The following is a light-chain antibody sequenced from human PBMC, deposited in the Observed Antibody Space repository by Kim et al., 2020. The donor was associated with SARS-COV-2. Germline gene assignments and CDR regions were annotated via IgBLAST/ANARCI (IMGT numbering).Light chain of an antibody. CDR3: QSYDSSLSWV. CDR2: GNS. J-gene: IGLJ3*02. CDR1: SSKIGAGYD. Sequence: GQRVTISCTGSSSKIGAGYDVHWYQQLPGTAPKLLIYGNSNRPSGVPDRFSGSKSGTSASLAITGLQAEDEADYYCQSYDSSLSWVFGGGTQLTVL. V-gene: IGLV1-40*01.